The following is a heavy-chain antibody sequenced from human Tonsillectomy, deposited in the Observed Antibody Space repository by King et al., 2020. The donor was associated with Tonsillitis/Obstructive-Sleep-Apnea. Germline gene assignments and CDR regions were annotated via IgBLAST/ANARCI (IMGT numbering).Heavy chain of an antibody. Sequence: VQLVESGGGLVQPGRSLRLSCAASGFTFDDYAMHWVRQATGKGLEWVSGISWNSCSIGYADSVKGRFTISRDNAKNTLYLQMNSLRAEDTALYYCAKGCLQQLVEHWFDPCGQGTLVTVSS. V-gene: IGHV3-9*01. CDR3: AKGCLQQLVEHWFDP. D-gene: IGHD6-13*01. CDR2: ISWNSCSI. J-gene: IGHJ5*02. CDR1: GFTFDDYA.